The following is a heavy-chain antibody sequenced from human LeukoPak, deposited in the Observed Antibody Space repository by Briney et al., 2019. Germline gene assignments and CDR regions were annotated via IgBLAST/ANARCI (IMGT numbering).Heavy chain of an antibody. CDR3: VIDNGGSGWLY. V-gene: IGHV3-7*05. J-gene: IGHJ4*02. D-gene: IGHD6-19*01. Sequence: AGGSLRLSCAASGFTFSSYWMSWVRQAPGKGLDWVANIRTDGSEKHYADSVKGRFTISRDNAKNLLYLQMSNLRAEDTAVYYCVIDNGGSGWLYWGQGTLVTVSS. CDR2: IRTDGSEK. CDR1: GFTFSSYW.